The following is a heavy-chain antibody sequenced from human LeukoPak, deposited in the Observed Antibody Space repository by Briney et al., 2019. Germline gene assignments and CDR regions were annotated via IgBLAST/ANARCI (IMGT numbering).Heavy chain of an antibody. D-gene: IGHD3-10*01. CDR2: ISGSGGST. Sequence: GGSLRLSCAASGFTFSSYSMNWVRQAPGKGLEWVSAISGSGGSTYYADSVKGRFTISRDNSKNTLYLQMNSLRAEDTAVYYCAKDWGITMVRGVIFDYWGQGTLVTVSS. CDR1: GFTFSSYS. CDR3: AKDWGITMVRGVIFDY. V-gene: IGHV3-23*01. J-gene: IGHJ4*02.